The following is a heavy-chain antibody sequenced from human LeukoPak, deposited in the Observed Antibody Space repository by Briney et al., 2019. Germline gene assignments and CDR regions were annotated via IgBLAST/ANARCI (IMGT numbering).Heavy chain of an antibody. V-gene: IGHV3-21*01. CDR1: GFTFSAYS. CDR2: ISGDSTYI. D-gene: IGHD1-1*01. CDR3: GRVSSRLERQSDIDY. Sequence: GGSLRLSCAASGFTFSAYSMNWVRQAPGKGLEWVSSISGDSTYIYNAGSVKGGFTISRDNAEASLYLQMISLRPHDTAVYYCGRVSSRLERQSDIDYCSQGSLVIVYS. J-gene: IGHJ4*01.